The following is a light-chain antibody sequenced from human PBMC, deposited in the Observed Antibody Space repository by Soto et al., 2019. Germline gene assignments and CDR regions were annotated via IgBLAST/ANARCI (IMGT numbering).Light chain of an antibody. CDR1: QSITPSY. J-gene: IGKJ1*01. Sequence: EVVLTQSPGTLSLSPGDRATLSCRASQSITPSYLAWYQQKPGQAPRLLIFGTFTRATGFPDRFSCSGSGSDFTLSISCLEPEHFDLYYCHQSGRPAPKFGPGKKVEI. CDR2: GTF. V-gene: IGKV3-20*01. CDR3: HQSGRPAPK.